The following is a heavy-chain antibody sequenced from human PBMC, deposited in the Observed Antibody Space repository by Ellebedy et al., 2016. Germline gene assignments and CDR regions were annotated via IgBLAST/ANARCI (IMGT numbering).Heavy chain of an antibody. Sequence: GESLKISXAASGFTFSNYGMTWVRQAPGKGLEWVSALRGSGDSTFYADSVQGRFTISRDNSNNTLYLQRNSLRVEDTALYYCAKDRDNYWKGKGASDTWGQGTMVTVSS. CDR1: GFTFSNYG. CDR3: AKDRDNYWKGKGASDT. J-gene: IGHJ3*01. V-gene: IGHV3-23*01. CDR2: LRGSGDST. D-gene: IGHD5-24*01.